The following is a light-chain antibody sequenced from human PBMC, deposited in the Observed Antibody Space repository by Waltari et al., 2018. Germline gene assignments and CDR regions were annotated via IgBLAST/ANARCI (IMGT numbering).Light chain of an antibody. CDR1: QSISSY. CDR3: QQANSFPPLT. Sequence: DIQMTQSPSSLSASAGDRVTITCRASQSISSYLNWYQQKPGKAPKLLIYAASSLQSGVPSRFSGSGSGTDFTLTISSLQPEDFATYFCQQANSFPPLTFGGGTKVEIK. V-gene: IGKV1-39*01. CDR2: AAS. J-gene: IGKJ4*01.